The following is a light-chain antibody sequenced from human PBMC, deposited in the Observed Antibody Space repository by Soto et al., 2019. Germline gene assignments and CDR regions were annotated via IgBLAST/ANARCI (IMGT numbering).Light chain of an antibody. Sequence: EIVLTQSPGTLSLSPGERATLSCRASQSVSGSYLAWYQQKPGQAPRLLIYGASSRATGIPARFSGSGSGTDFTLTISRLESEDFAVYYCQQYGSSRRTFGQGTKVDIK. J-gene: IGKJ1*01. CDR1: QSVSGSY. CDR2: GAS. CDR3: QQYGSSRRT. V-gene: IGKV3-20*01.